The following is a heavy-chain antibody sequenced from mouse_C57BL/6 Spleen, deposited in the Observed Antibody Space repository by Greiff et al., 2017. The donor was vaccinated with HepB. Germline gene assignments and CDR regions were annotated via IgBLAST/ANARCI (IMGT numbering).Heavy chain of an antibody. CDR3: ARSHCYGSSYWFAY. Sequence: VKLQQPGAELVKPGASVKLSCKASGYTFTSYWMHWVKQRPGRGLEWIGRIDPNSGGTKYNEKFKSKATLTEDKPSSTAYMQLSSLTSEDSSVYLCARSHCYGSSYWFAYWGQGTLVTVSA. CDR2: IDPNSGGT. D-gene: IGHD1-1*01. J-gene: IGHJ3*01. CDR1: GYTFTSYW. V-gene: IGHV1-72*01.